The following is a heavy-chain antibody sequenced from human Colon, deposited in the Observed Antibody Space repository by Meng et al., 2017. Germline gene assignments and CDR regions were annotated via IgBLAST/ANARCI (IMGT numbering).Heavy chain of an antibody. CDR1: GFSFDDSP. V-gene: IGHV3-49*04. Sequence: GESLKISCAASGFSFDDSPMNWVRQAPGKGLEWVGFIRSKAFGGTIEHAASVKARFTISTDDYKSIAYLQMNSLKIEDTAIYYCTCQSGGRPYWGQGTLVTVSS. J-gene: IGHJ4*02. D-gene: IGHD1-26*01. CDR3: TCQSGGRPY. CDR2: IRSKAFGGTI.